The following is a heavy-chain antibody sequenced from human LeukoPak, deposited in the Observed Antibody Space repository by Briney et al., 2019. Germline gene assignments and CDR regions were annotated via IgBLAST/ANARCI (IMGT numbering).Heavy chain of an antibody. J-gene: IGHJ4*02. CDR2: ISWNSGSI. V-gene: IGHV3-9*01. CDR1: GFTFSSYA. Sequence: PGGSLRLSCAASGFTFSSYAMSWVRQAPGKGLEWVSGISWNSGSIGYADSVKGRFTISRDNAKNSLYLQMNSLRAEDTAVYYCARDREGYFDYWGQGTLVTVSS. CDR3: ARDREGYFDY.